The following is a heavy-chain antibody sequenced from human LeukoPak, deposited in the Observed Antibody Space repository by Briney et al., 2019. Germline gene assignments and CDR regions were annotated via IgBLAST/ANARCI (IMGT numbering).Heavy chain of an antibody. CDR2: TRNKANSYTT. V-gene: IGHV3-72*01. CDR1: VFTFSDHY. D-gene: IGHD3-10*01. J-gene: IGHJ4*02. Sequence: GGSLRLSCAAYVFTFSDHYMDWVRQAPGKGLEWVGRTRNKANSYTTEYAASVKGRFTISRDDPKNSLYLQMNSLKTEDTAVYYCARPSFSTSSGNPSDYWGQGTLVTVSS. CDR3: ARPSFSTSSGNPSDY.